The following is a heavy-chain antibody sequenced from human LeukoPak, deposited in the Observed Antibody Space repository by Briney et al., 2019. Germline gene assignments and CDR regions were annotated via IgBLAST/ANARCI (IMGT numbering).Heavy chain of an antibody. D-gene: IGHD6-19*01. CDR1: GFTVGNNH. V-gene: IGHV3-66*01. CDR2: IYSGGNT. Sequence: GGSLRLSCAASGFTVGNNHMNWVRQAPGKGLEWVSLIYSGGNTQYADSVKGGFIIFRDSSKNTLYLQMDSLRVEDTAVYYCATRAVAAPYWGQGTLVTVSS. J-gene: IGHJ4*02. CDR3: ATRAVAAPY.